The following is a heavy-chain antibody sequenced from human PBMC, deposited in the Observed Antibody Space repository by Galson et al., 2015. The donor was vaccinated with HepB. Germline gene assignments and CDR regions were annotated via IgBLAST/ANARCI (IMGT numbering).Heavy chain of an antibody. CDR1: GFTFSDYW. CDR2: IKQDGTEK. J-gene: IGHJ4*02. CDR3: AKGNVQATNTLDY. Sequence: SLRLSCAASGFTFSDYWMSWVRQAPGKGLEWVANIKQDGTEKYCVDSVKGRFTISRDNAKNSLYLQMDSLRTEDTALYYCAKGNVQATNTLDYWGQGTLVTVSS. D-gene: IGHD1-1*01. V-gene: IGHV3-7*03.